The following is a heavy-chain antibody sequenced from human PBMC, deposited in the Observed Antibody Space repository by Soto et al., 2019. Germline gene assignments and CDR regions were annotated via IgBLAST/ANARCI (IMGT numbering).Heavy chain of an antibody. CDR1: GYTFTSND. V-gene: IGHV1-8*01. Sequence: ASVKVSCKASGYTFTSNDVNWVRQATGQGLEWMGWMNPNSGNTGYAQKFQGRVTMTRNTSISTAYMELSSLRSEDTAVYYCARFRKELVLFYFDYWGQGTLVTVSS. CDR3: ARFRKELVLFYFDY. J-gene: IGHJ4*02. D-gene: IGHD6-6*01. CDR2: MNPNSGNT.